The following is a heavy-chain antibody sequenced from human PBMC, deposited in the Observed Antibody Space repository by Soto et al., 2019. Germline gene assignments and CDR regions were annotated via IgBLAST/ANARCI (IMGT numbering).Heavy chain of an antibody. J-gene: IGHJ6*02. CDR3: ARALGSGWYGYYYGMDV. D-gene: IGHD6-19*01. CDR1: GGTFSSYA. V-gene: IGHV1-69*13. Sequence: SVKVSCKASGGTFSSYAISWVRQAPGQGLEWMGGIIPIFGTANYAQKFQGRVTITADESTSTAYMELSSLRSEDTAVYYCARALGSGWYGYYYGMDVWGQGTTVTVSS. CDR2: IIPIFGTA.